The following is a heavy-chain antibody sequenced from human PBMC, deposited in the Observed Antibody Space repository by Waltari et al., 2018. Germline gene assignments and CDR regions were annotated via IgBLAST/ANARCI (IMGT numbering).Heavy chain of an antibody. J-gene: IGHJ4*02. CDR1: GFTFSSYA. CDR3: AGDFWSGYYNWVGY. D-gene: IGHD3-3*01. Sequence: EVQLLESGGGLVQPGGSLRLSCAASGFTFSSYAMSWVRRSPGKGLEWVSAISGSCGSTYYADSVKGRFTISRDNSKNTLYLQMNSLRAEDTAVYYCAGDFWSGYYNWVGYWGQGTLVTVSS. CDR2: ISGSCGST. V-gene: IGHV3-23*01.